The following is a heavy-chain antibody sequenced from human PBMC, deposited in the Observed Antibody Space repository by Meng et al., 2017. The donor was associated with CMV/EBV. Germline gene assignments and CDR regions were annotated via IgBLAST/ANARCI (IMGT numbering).Heavy chain of an antibody. CDR1: GGTFSSYA. D-gene: IGHD3-22*01. J-gene: IGHJ3*02. V-gene: IGHV1-69*10. CDR2: IIPILGIA. Sequence: SVKVSCKASGGTFSSYAISWVRQAPGQGLEWMGGIIPILGIANYAQKFQGRVTITADKSTSTAYMELSSLRSEDTAVYYCARVGRTSQTMIVVVPKGSGAFDIWGQGTMVTVSS. CDR3: ARVGRTSQTMIVVVPKGSGAFDI.